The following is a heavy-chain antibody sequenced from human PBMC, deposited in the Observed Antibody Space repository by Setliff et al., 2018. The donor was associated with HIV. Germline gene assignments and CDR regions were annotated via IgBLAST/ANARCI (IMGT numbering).Heavy chain of an antibody. Sequence: TLSLTCAASGYSINSGFSRAWIRQPPGQGPQWIGSIYQSGSIYYNPSLQSRVTISVDSSKNQFSLNLFSVTAADTAVYYCARPRRVRSRAWYWLGIWGQGTLVTVSS. CDR1: GYSINSGFS. J-gene: IGHJ4*02. V-gene: IGHV4-38-2*01. CDR2: IYQSGSI. D-gene: IGHD6-19*01. CDR3: ARPRRVRSRAWYWLGI.